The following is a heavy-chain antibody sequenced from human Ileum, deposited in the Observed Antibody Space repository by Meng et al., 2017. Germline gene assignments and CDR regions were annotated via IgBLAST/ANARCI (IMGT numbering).Heavy chain of an antibody. CDR3: ATYGSGFTPPLDP. V-gene: IGHV4-4*02. CDR1: GGSISYGKW. Sequence: QVQLQESGPGLVKPSGTPLLTFAVSGGSISYGKWWSWVRQPPGKGLEWIGEISQSGTTNYYPSLNSRVSISLDKANNHLSLTLTSVTAADTAVYYCATYGSGFTPPLDPWGQGIPVTVSS. D-gene: IGHD3-10*01. J-gene: IGHJ5*02. CDR2: ISQSGTT.